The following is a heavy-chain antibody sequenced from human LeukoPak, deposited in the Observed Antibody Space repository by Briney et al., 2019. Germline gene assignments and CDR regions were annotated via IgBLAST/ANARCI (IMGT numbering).Heavy chain of an antibody. Sequence: GGSLRLSCAASGFTFSSYGMHWVRQAPGKGLEWVAVIWYDGSNKYYADSVKGRFTISRDNSKNTLYLQMNSLRAEDTAVYYCARARGSYSFDYWGQGTLVTVSS. D-gene: IGHD1-26*01. CDR3: ARARGSYSFDY. CDR1: GFTFSSYG. J-gene: IGHJ4*02. V-gene: IGHV3-33*01. CDR2: IWYDGSNK.